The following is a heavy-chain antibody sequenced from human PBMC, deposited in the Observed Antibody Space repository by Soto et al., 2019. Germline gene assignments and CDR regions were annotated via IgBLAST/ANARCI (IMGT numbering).Heavy chain of an antibody. D-gene: IGHD4-17*01. CDR1: GGTFSTYI. J-gene: IGHJ4*02. V-gene: IGHV1-69*02. CDR3: AGRLDGASGDFDY. CDR2: IIPILGIA. Sequence: QVQLVQSGAEVKKPGSSVKVSCKASGGTFSTYIISWVRQAPGQGLEWMGRIIPILGIANYAQKFQGRVTITADKSTSTAYMELSSLRYEDTAVYYCAGRLDGASGDFDYWGQGPLVTVSS.